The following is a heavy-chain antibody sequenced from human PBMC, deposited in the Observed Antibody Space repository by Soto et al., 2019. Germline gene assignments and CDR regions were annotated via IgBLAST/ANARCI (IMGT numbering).Heavy chain of an antibody. Sequence: GGSLRLSCAASGFTFSSYSMNWVRQAPGKGLEWVSSISSSGSYIYYADSVKGRFTISRDNAKNSLYLQMNSLRAEDTAVYYCAREGPMLAARPYYFDYWRQGTLVTVST. D-gene: IGHD6-6*01. CDR3: AREGPMLAARPYYFDY. V-gene: IGHV3-21*01. J-gene: IGHJ4*02. CDR2: ISSSGSYI. CDR1: GFTFSSYS.